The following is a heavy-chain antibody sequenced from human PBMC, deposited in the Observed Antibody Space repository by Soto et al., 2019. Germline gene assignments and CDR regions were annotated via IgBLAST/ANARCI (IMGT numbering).Heavy chain of an antibody. CDR1: GFSLSTSGVG. V-gene: IGHV2-5*02. CDR3: AHLTYYYDSSGYYSRAEYFQH. D-gene: IGHD3-22*01. Sequence: SGPTLVNPTQTLTLTCTFSGFSLSTSGVGVGWIRQPPGKALEWLALIYWDDDKRYSPSLKSRLTITKDTSKNQVILTMTNMDPVDTATYYCAHLTYYYDSSGYYSRAEYFQHWGQGTVVTVSS. CDR2: IYWDDDK. J-gene: IGHJ1*01.